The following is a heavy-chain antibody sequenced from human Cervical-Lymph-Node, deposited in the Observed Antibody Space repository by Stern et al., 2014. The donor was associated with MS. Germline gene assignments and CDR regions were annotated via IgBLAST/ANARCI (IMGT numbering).Heavy chain of an antibody. Sequence: GQLVESGGGVVQPGRSLRLSCAASGFTFRTSAMHWVRQAPGKGLGWVAVFSFAGNSKYYADSVKGRFTISGDNSKNTLYLQMNSLRAEDTAVYYCARDRWKYYDSSGYFADYWGQGTLVTVSS. V-gene: IGHV3-30-3*01. CDR2: FSFAGNSK. D-gene: IGHD3-22*01. CDR3: ARDRWKYYDSSGYFADY. CDR1: GFTFRTSA. J-gene: IGHJ4*02.